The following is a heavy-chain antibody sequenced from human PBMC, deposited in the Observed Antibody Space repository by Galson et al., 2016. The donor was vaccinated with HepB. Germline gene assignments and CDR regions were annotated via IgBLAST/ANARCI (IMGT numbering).Heavy chain of an antibody. V-gene: IGHV1-69*06. CDR3: AREGNRAAAGTGAFDI. CDR1: GGTFNSYV. CDR2: IIPIFGTA. Sequence: SVKVSCKASGGTFNSYVISWVRQAPGQGLEWMGGIIPIFGTANYAQKFQGRVTVTADKSTSTAYMELSSLTPEDTAVYYCAREGNRAAAGTGAFDIWGQGKMVSVSS. D-gene: IGHD6-13*01. J-gene: IGHJ3*02.